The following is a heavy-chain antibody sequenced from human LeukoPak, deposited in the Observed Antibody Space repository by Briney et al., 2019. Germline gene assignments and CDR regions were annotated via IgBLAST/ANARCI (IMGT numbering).Heavy chain of an antibody. J-gene: IGHJ2*01. CDR3: ARELITIIVDDRYFDL. D-gene: IGHD3-22*01. CDR1: GFTFSSYE. V-gene: IGHV3-48*03. Sequence: GGSLRLSCAASGFTFSSYEMNWVRQAPGKGLEWVSYISSSGSTIYYADSVKGRFTISRDNAKNSLYLQMNSLRAEDTAVYYCARELITIIVDDRYFDLWGRGTLVTVSS. CDR2: ISSSGSTI.